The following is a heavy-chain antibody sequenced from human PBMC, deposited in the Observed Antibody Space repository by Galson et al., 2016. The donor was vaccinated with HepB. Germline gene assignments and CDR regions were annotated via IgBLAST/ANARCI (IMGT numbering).Heavy chain of an antibody. CDR3: AKERLVRRIFDH. J-gene: IGHJ4*02. CDR2: ISTRRTT. CDR1: GFVFSNFG. V-gene: IGHV3-23*01. D-gene: IGHD1-1*01. Sequence: SLRLSCAASGFVFSNFGLSWVRQAPGKGLEWVASISTRRTTYYSDSVQGRFTISRDNSNHTLYPQMNGLRAEDTAVYYCAKERLVRRIFDHWGQGTLLTVSS.